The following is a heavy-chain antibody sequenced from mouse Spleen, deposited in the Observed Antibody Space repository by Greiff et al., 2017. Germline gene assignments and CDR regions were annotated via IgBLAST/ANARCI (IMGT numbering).Heavy chain of an antibody. Sequence: VQRVESGAELVRPGASVTLSCKASGYTFTDYEMHWVKQTPVHGLEWIGAIDPETGGTAYNQKFKGKAILTADKSSSTAYMELRSLTSEDSAVYYCTRSLLLRSFAYWGQGTLVTVSA. CDR1: GYTFTDYE. CDR3: TRSLLLRSFAY. CDR2: IDPETGGT. J-gene: IGHJ3*01. V-gene: IGHV1-15*01. D-gene: IGHD1-1*01.